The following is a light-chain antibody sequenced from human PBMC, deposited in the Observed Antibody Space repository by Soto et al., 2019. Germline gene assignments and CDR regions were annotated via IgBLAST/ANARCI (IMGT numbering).Light chain of an antibody. Sequence: EIVMTQSPATLSVSPGERATLSCRASQSVTSNLAWYQQKPGQAPRLLIDAASTRAAGIPARFSGGGSGTEFTLTISSLQSEDFALYYCQQFHSWPLSFGGGTKVDIK. J-gene: IGKJ4*01. CDR2: AAS. CDR3: QQFHSWPLS. CDR1: QSVTSN. V-gene: IGKV3-15*01.